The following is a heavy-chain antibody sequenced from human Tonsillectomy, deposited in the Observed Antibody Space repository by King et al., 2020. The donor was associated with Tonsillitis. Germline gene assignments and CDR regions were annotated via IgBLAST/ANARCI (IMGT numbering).Heavy chain of an antibody. J-gene: IGHJ6*02. D-gene: IGHD2-15*01. V-gene: IGHV3-21*01. CDR2: ISSSSSYI. CDR1: GFTFSSYS. Sequence: VQLVESGGGLVKPGGSLRLSCAASGFTFSSYSMNWVRQAPGKGLEWVSSISSSSSYIYYADSVKGRFTISRDNAKNSLYLQMNSLRAEDTAVYYCAREGVAGGNYYYGLDVWGQGTTVTVSS. CDR3: AREGVAGGNYYYGLDV.